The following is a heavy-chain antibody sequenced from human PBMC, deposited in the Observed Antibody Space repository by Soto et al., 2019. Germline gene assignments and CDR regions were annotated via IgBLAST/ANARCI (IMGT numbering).Heavy chain of an antibody. CDR1: GGSISSGGYY. CDR3: ARGDSSGWYDFDY. D-gene: IGHD6-19*01. J-gene: IGHJ4*02. V-gene: IGHV4-31*03. Sequence: SETLSLTCTVSGGSISSGGYYWSWIRQHPGKGLEWIGYIYYSGSTYYNPSLKSRVTISVDTSKNQFSLKLSSVTAADTAVYYCARGDSSGWYDFDYWGQGTLVTVS. CDR2: IYYSGST.